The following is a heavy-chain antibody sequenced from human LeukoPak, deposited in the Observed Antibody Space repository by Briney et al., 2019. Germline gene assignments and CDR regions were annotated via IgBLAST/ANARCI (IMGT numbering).Heavy chain of an antibody. V-gene: IGHV3-66*01. CDR1: GFTVSGNY. D-gene: IGHD3-10*01. CDR3: ARGQNGLLLWFGELLV. CDR2: IYSGGST. Sequence: GGSLRLSCAASGFTVSGNYMSWVRQAPGKGLEWVSVIYSGGSTYYADSVKGRFTISRDNSKNTLYLQMNSLRAEDTAVYYCARGQNGLLLWFGELLVWGQGTLVTVSS. J-gene: IGHJ4*02.